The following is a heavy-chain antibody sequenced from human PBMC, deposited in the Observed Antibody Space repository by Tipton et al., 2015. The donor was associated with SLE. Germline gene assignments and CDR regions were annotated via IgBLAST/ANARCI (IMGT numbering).Heavy chain of an antibody. CDR3: ARGVTIFGVVIIGAGAFDI. D-gene: IGHD3-3*01. V-gene: IGHV4-59*01. J-gene: IGHJ3*02. Sequence: TLSLTCTVSGGSISRYYWSWIRQPPGKGLEWIGYIYYSGSTNYNPSLKSRVTISVDTSKNQFSLKLSSVTAADTAVYYCARGVTIFGVVIIGAGAFDIWGQGTMVTVSS. CDR2: IYYSGST. CDR1: GGSISRYY.